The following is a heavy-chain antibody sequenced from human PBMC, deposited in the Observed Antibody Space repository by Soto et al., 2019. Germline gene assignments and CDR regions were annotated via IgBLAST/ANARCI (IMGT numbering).Heavy chain of an antibody. CDR2: IYPGDSDT. CDR1: GYSFTSYW. CDR3: ARSYYYDSSGDSCYVRAMRDY. V-gene: IGHV5-51*01. J-gene: IGHJ4*02. Sequence: AGESLKISCKGSGYSFTSYWIGWVRQMPGKGLEWMGIIYPGDSDTRYSPSFQGQVTISADKSISTAYLQWSSLKASDTAMYYCARSYYYDSSGDSCYVRAMRDYWGQGTLVTVSS. D-gene: IGHD3-22*01.